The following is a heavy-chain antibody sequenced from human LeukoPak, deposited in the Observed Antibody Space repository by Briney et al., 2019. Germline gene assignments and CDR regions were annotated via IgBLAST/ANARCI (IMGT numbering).Heavy chain of an antibody. Sequence: AGGSLRLSCAASEMTFSNHWMHWVRQVPGKGLVWVSLIKTDGRTTIYADSVKGRFTISRDNGKSTLYLQMNSLRAEDTAIYYCTTGPSYGYEWWGQGTVVTVSS. J-gene: IGHJ4*02. CDR1: EMTFSNHW. V-gene: IGHV3-74*01. D-gene: IGHD3-16*01. CDR3: TTGPSYGYEW. CDR2: IKTDGRTT.